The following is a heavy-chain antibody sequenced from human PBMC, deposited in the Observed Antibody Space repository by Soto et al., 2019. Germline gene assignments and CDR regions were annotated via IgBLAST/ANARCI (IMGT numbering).Heavy chain of an antibody. V-gene: IGHV1-46*01. CDR2: VNPIGGHT. CDR1: GDTFTDYY. D-gene: IGHD2-21*02. Sequence: QVQLMQSGAEVKKPGASVKVSCKASGDTFTDYYIHWVRQAPGQGLEWMGTVNPIGGHTTYAQHFLGRVTMPRDTSTSTLYMALTSLTSDDTAIYYCARGGHVVVVTAALDYWGQGTLVTVSS. J-gene: IGHJ4*02. CDR3: ARGGHVVVVTAALDY.